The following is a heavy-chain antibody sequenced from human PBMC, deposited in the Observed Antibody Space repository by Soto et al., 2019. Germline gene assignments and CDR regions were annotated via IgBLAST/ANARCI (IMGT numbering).Heavy chain of an antibody. CDR3: ARDIRYCSSTSCYPFYYYGMDV. CDR1: GGTFSSYA. CDR2: IIPIFGTA. D-gene: IGHD2-2*01. V-gene: IGHV1-69*13. J-gene: IGHJ6*02. Sequence: ASVKVSCKASGGTFSSYAISWVRQAPGQGLEWMGGIIPIFGTANYAQKFQGRVTITADESTSTAYMELSSLRSEDTAVYYCARDIRYCSSTSCYPFYYYGMDVWGQRTTVTVSS.